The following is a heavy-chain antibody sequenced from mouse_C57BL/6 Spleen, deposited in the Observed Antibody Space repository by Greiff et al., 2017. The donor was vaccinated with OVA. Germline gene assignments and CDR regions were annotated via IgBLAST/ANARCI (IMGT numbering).Heavy chain of an antibody. CDR3: ARGTTVVDY. D-gene: IGHD1-1*01. J-gene: IGHJ2*01. CDR2: IYPSDSET. Sequence: QVQLQQPGAELVRPGSSVKLSCKASGYTFTSYWMDWVKQRPGQGLEWIGNIYPSDSETNYNQKFKDKATLTVDKSSSTAYMQLSSLTSEDSAVYYCARGTTVVDYWGQGTTLTVSS. CDR1: GYTFTSYW. V-gene: IGHV1-61*01.